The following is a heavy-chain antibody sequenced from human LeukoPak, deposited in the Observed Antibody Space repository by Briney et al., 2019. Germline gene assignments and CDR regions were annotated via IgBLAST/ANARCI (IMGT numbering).Heavy chain of an antibody. CDR2: IGSGSFYI. CDR3: ARAYSNSSGLAFDI. D-gene: IGHD6-6*01. V-gene: IGHV3-21*01. Sequence: GGSLRLSCAASEFTFSNYGLNWVRQAPGKGLEWVSSIGSGSFYIYYADSVKGRFTISRDNAKNSLYLQMNGLRAEDTAVYYCARAYSNSSGLAFDIWGQGTMVTVSS. CDR1: EFTFSNYG. J-gene: IGHJ3*02.